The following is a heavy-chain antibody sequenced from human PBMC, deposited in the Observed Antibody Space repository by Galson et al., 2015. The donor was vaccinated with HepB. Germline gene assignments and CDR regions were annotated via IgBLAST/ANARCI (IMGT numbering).Heavy chain of an antibody. CDR2: ATSSSSYR. Sequence: SLRLSCAASGFTFSDYYMSWIRQAPGKGLEWISYATSSSSYRSYADSVKGRFTISRDNAKNALYLQMNSLRAEDTAVYYCARDMRDWGIFGLAGKGVGNYYGMDVWGQGTTVTVSS. CDR1: GFTFSDYY. J-gene: IGHJ6*02. D-gene: IGHD3/OR15-3a*01. CDR3: ARDMRDWGIFGLAGKGVGNYYGMDV. V-gene: IGHV3-11*05.